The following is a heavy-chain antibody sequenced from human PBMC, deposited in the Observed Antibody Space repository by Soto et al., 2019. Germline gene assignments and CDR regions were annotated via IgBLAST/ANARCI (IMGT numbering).Heavy chain of an antibody. Sequence: PSETLSLTCTVSGGSISSYYWSWIRQPPGKGLEWIGYIYYSGSTNYNPSLKSRVTISVDTSKNQFSLKLSSVTAADTAVYYCARDRGIAARYNYYNGMDVWGQGTTVTVSS. D-gene: IGHD6-6*01. CDR2: IYYSGST. J-gene: IGHJ6*02. CDR3: ARDRGIAARYNYYNGMDV. CDR1: GGSISSYY. V-gene: IGHV4-59*01.